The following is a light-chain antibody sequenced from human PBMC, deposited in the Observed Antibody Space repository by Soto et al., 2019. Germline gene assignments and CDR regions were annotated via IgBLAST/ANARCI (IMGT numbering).Light chain of an antibody. CDR2: DVS. J-gene: IGLJ2*01. Sequence: QSALTQPASVSGSPGQSITISCTGTSSDVGGYNHVSWYQQHPGKAPKLMIYDVSDRPSGVSVRFSGSKSGNTASLTISGLQAEDEADYYCCSYTSTSTRVFGGGTQLTVL. CDR1: SSDVGGYNH. CDR3: CSYTSTSTRV. V-gene: IGLV2-14*03.